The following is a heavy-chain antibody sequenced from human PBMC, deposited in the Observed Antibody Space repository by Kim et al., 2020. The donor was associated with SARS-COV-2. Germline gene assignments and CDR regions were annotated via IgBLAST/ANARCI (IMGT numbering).Heavy chain of an antibody. D-gene: IGHD3-16*02. CDR3: TTSPYDYVWGSYRYDGP. J-gene: IGHJ5*02. Sequence: GGSLRLSCAVSGFTFSNAWMSWVRQAPGKGLEWVGRIKTKTDGGTTDYAAPVKGRFTISRDDSKNTLYLQMNSLKTEDTAVYYCTTSPYDYVWGSYRYDGPWGRGTL. V-gene: IGHV3-15*01. CDR1: GFTFSNAW. CDR2: IKTKTDGGTT.